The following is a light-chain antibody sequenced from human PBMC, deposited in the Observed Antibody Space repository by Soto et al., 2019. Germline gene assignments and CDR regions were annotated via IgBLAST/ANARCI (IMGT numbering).Light chain of an antibody. V-gene: IGKV3-15*01. CDR3: KQYNNWPRT. Sequence: EIVMTQSPATLSVSPGERATLSCRASQSVSSNLAWYQQKPGQAPRLLIYGASTRATGIPARFSGSGSGTEFTLTISSLQSEDFAVYYCKQYNNWPRTFGQRTKVEIK. CDR2: GAS. J-gene: IGKJ1*01. CDR1: QSVSSN.